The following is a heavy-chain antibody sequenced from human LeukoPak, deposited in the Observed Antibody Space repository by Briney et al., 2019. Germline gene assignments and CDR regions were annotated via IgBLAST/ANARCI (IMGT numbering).Heavy chain of an antibody. CDR1: GFTFSGNW. CDR2: INTDGTRT. D-gene: IGHD6-13*01. V-gene: IGHV3-74*01. J-gene: IGHJ4*02. CDR3: ARETLESGGIFFDY. Sequence: GGSLRLSCADSGFTFSGNWMHWVRQAPGKGLVWVSRINTDGTRTTYADSVKGRFTISRDNAKNTLYLQMNSLRGEDTAVYYCARETLESGGIFFDYWGQGTRVTVSS.